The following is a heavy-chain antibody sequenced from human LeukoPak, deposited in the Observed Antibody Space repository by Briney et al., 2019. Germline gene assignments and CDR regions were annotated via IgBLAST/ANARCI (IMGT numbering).Heavy chain of an antibody. CDR2: ST. CDR3: AKGGHFAFDF. J-gene: IGHJ3*01. D-gene: IGHD3-3*02. Sequence: STNDMNSAQGRFTISRDNSKNTLYLQMHSLRAEDTATYFCAKGGHFAFDFWGQGTKVTVSS. V-gene: IGHV3-23*01.